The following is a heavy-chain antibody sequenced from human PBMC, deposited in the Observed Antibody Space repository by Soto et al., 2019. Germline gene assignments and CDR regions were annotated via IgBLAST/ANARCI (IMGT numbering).Heavy chain of an antibody. J-gene: IGHJ3*02. CDR3: ARHYRFGFFGVFISRLRPFYI. Sequence: GESLKISCKGSGYSFTSYWIGWVRQMPGKGLEWMGIIYPGDSDTRYSPSFQGQVTISADKSISTAYLQWSSLKASDTAMYYCARHYRFGFFGVFISRLRPFYIWGQGSMVP. D-gene: IGHD3-3*01. CDR2: IYPGDSDT. V-gene: IGHV5-51*01. CDR1: GYSFTSYW.